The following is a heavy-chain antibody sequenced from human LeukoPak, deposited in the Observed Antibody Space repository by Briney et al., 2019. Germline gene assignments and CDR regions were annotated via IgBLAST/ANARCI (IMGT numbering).Heavy chain of an antibody. D-gene: IGHD6-19*01. J-gene: IGHJ5*02. CDR2: INPNSGGT. CDR1: GYTFTGYY. V-gene: IGHV1-2*02. Sequence: ASVKVSCKASGYTFTGYYMHWVRQAPGQGLVWMGWINPNSGGTNYAQKFQGRVTMTRDTSISTAYMELSRLRSDDTAVYYCARGPTGIAVADWFDPWGQGTLVTVSS. CDR3: ARGPTGIAVADWFDP.